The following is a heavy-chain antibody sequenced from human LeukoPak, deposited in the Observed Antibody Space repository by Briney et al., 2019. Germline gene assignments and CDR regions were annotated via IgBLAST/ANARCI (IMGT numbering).Heavy chain of an antibody. Sequence: PGGSLRLSCAASGFTFSSYGMHWVRQAPGKGLEWVAVIWYDGSNKYYADSVKGRFTISRDNSKNSLYLQMNSLRAEDTAVYYCAPKSWEGAFDIWGQGTMVTVSS. J-gene: IGHJ3*02. CDR1: GFTFSSYG. CDR3: APKSWEGAFDI. V-gene: IGHV3-33*01. D-gene: IGHD1-26*01. CDR2: IWYDGSNK.